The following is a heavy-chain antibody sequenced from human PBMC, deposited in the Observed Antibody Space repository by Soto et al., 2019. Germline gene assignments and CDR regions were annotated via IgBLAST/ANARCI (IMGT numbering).Heavy chain of an antibody. Sequence: QVQLQESGPGLVKPSQTLSLTCSVSGGSISSIDYFWSWIRQPPGKGLEWIGFIYHTGTTYYNPSLRSRVTISIDTSKRQFSMKLNSVTAADTAVYYGARVMAAMQNWLDPWGQGTLVTVSP. D-gene: IGHD2-2*01. CDR3: ARVMAAMQNWLDP. CDR2: IYHTGTT. J-gene: IGHJ5*02. V-gene: IGHV4-30-4*01. CDR1: GGSISSIDYF.